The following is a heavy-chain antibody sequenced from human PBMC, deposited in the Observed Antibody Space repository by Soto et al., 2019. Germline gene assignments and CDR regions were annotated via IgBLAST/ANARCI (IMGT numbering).Heavy chain of an antibody. CDR3: AGMQDGALAY. V-gene: IGHV6-1*01. CDR1: GDSVSSNSSA. Sequence: PSQTLSLTCAISGDSVSSNSSAWNWIRHSPSRGLELLGRTYYRSKWYNEYAVSVKSRITIKPDTSKNQFSLQLNSVIPEDTAVYYCAGMQDGALAYWGQGTLVTV. D-gene: IGHD1-26*01. CDR2: TYYRSKWYN. J-gene: IGHJ4*02.